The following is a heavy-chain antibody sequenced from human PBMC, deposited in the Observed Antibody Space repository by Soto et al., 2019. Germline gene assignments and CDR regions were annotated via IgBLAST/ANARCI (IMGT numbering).Heavy chain of an antibody. D-gene: IGHD3-3*01. CDR3: ARGGYYDFWSGYYRGYYYYGMDV. CDR1: GFTFSSYS. J-gene: IGHJ6*02. Sequence: EVQLVESGGGLVKPGGSLRLSCAASGFTFSSYSMNWVRQAPGKGLEWVSSISSSSSYIYYADSVKGRFTISRDNAKNSLDLQMNSLRAEDTAVYYCARGGYYDFWSGYYRGYYYYGMDVWGQGTTVTVSS. CDR2: ISSSSSYI. V-gene: IGHV3-21*01.